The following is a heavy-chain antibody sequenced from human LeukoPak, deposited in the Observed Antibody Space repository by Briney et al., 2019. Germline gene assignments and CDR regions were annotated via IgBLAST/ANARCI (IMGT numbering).Heavy chain of an antibody. CDR3: ATEGKMVRGVYADY. CDR2: FEPEDGET. Sequence: VSVNVSCKVSGYTLTELSMHWVRQAPGKGLEGMGRFEPEDGETIYAQKFQGRVTRTADTSTDTGYMELSSLRSEDTAVYYCATEGKMVRGVYADYWGEGTLVTVSS. CDR1: GYTLTELS. V-gene: IGHV1-24*01. D-gene: IGHD3-10*01. J-gene: IGHJ4*02.